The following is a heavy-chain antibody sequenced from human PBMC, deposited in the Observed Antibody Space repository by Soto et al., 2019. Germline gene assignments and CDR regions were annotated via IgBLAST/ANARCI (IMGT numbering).Heavy chain of an antibody. CDR2: IPYDGSNK. D-gene: IGHD3-3*01. CDR1: GFTFISYG. J-gene: IGHJ6*02. V-gene: IGHV3-30*18. Sequence: GWSLRLSCASSGFTFISYGMHWVRQAPGKGLEWVAVIPYDGSNKYYADSVKGRFTISRDNSKNTLYLQMNSLRAEDTAVYYCAKDPSPYYDFWSGYLNGMDVWGQGTTVTVSS. CDR3: AKDPSPYYDFWSGYLNGMDV.